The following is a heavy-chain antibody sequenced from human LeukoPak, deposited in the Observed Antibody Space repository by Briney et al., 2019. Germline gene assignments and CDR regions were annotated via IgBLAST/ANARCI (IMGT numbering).Heavy chain of an antibody. CDR1: GFTSSSYS. J-gene: IGHJ4*02. D-gene: IGHD2-15*01. Sequence: PGGSLRLSCAASGFTSSSYSMNWVRQAPGKGLEWVSSISSSSNYIYYADSVKGRFTISRDNAKNSLYLQMNSLRAEDTAVYYCASLTDIEVGAVRYWGQGTLVTVSS. V-gene: IGHV3-21*01. CDR3: ASLTDIEVGAVRY. CDR2: ISSSSNYI.